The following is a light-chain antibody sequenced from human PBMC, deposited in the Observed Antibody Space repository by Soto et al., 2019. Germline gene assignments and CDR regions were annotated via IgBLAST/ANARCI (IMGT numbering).Light chain of an antibody. Sequence: EIVMTQSPVTLSVSPGERVTLSCRASQSVSSNLAWYQQKPGQAPSLLIYGAFTRATGIPARFSGTGSGTEFTLTISSLQSEDFALYYCQQYNDWPPTFGQGAKV. CDR3: QQYNDWPPT. CDR2: GAF. J-gene: IGKJ1*01. CDR1: QSVSSN. V-gene: IGKV3-15*01.